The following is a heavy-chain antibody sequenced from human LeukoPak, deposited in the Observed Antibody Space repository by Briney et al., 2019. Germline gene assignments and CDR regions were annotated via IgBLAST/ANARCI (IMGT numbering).Heavy chain of an antibody. Sequence: GGSLRLSCAAAGFTFSSYAMSWVRQAPGKGLEWVSAISGSGGSTYYADSVKGRFTISRDNSKNTLYLQMNSLRAEDTAVYYCAKEGYYYDSSGYFYWGQGTLVTVSS. CDR3: AKEGYYYDSSGYFY. V-gene: IGHV3-23*01. D-gene: IGHD3-22*01. CDR2: ISGSGGST. J-gene: IGHJ4*02. CDR1: GFTFSSYA.